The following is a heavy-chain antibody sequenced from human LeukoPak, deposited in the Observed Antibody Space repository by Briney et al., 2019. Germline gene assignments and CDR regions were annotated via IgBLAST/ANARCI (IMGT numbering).Heavy chain of an antibody. V-gene: IGHV3-21*01. CDR1: GFTFSSYA. Sequence: KSGGSLRLSCAASGFTFSSYAMSWVRQAPGKGLEWVSSISSSSSYIYYADSVKGRFTISRDNAKNSLYLQMNSLRAEDTAVYYCARGRGLVGASFDYWGQGTLVTVSS. CDR3: ARGRGLVGASFDY. CDR2: ISSSSSYI. D-gene: IGHD1-26*01. J-gene: IGHJ4*02.